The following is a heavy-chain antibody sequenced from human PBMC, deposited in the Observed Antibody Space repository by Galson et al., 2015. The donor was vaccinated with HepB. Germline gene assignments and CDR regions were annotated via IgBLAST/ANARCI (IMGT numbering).Heavy chain of an antibody. CDR2: INHSGST. V-gene: IGHV4-34*01. Sequence: TLSLTCAVYGGSFSGYYWSWIRQPPGKGLEWIGEINHSGSTNYNPSLKSRVTISVDTSKNQFSLKLSSVTAADTAVYYCASSGFYGDYSYFDLWGRGTLVTVSS. J-gene: IGHJ2*01. CDR1: GGSFSGYY. D-gene: IGHD4-17*01. CDR3: ASSGFYGDYSYFDL.